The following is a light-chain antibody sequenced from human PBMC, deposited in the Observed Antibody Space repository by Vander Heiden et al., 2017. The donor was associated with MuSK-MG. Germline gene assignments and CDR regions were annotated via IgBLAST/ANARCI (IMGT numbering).Light chain of an antibody. Sequence: SYELTQPLSVSVVLGQTARITCGGNNIENKKVHWYQKRRGQDRVLGISMDNNRPSAIPERFSGPNSANQANLTISRAQAGDDSYDSGQVWDSSTSIFGGGTKITVL. V-gene: IGLV3-9*01. CDR3: QVWDSSTSI. CDR1: NIENKK. CDR2: MDN. J-gene: IGLJ2*01.